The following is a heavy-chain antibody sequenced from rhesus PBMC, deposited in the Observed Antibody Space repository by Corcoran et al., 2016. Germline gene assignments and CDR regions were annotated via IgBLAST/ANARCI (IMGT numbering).Heavy chain of an antibody. D-gene: IGHD2-39*01. CDR2: IYGSGGGT. CDR1: GGSISDDYY. CDR3: ARRYCSRGVCYASFGYDY. V-gene: IGHV4-106*01. Sequence: QVQLQESGPGLVKPSETLSLTCAVSGGSISDDYYWSWIRQPPGKGLEWIGYIYGSGGGTNYNPPLKNRVTISIATSKNQFSLKLSSVTAADTAVYYCARRYCSRGVCYASFGYDYWGQGVLVTVSS. J-gene: IGHJ4*01.